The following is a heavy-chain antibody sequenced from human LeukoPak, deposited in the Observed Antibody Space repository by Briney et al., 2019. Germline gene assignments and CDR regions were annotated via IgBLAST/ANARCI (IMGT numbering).Heavy chain of an antibody. Sequence: SETLSLTCAVYGGSFSGYYWSWIRQPPGKGLEWIGEINHSGSTNYNPSLKSRVTISVDTSKNQFSPKLSSVTAADTAVYYCARGLLRYFDWLLQSYYFDYWGQGTLVTVSS. CDR3: ARGLLRYFDWLLQSYYFDY. J-gene: IGHJ4*02. D-gene: IGHD3-9*01. V-gene: IGHV4-34*01. CDR1: GGSFSGYY. CDR2: INHSGST.